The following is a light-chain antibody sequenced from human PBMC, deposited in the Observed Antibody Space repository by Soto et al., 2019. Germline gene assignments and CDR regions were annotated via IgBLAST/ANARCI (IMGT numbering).Light chain of an antibody. CDR3: NSYTTSSTWV. V-gene: IGLV2-14*01. CDR1: SDDVGAYTY. CDR2: DVS. Sequence: QSVLTQPASVSGSPGQSITIYCTGTSDDVGAYTYVSWYQHLPGTAPKLIIYDVSSRPSGVSSRFSGSKSGYTASLTISGLQADDEADYYCNSYTTSSTWVFGGGTKVTVL. J-gene: IGLJ3*02.